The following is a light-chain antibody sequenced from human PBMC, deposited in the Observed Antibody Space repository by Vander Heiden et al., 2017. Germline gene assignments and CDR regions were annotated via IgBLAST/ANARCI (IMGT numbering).Light chain of an antibody. CDR2: AAS. CDR3: QQSYSSQYT. J-gene: IGKJ2*01. Sequence: DIHLTQSPSSLSASVGASVTLTCRANGTIRNYVNWYQQRPGKAPNLLISAASRLHSGVPSRFSGRGSGTDFSLTIRSLQLEDFATDYCQQSYSSQYTFGQGTRLEV. V-gene: IGKV1-39*01. CDR1: GTIRNY.